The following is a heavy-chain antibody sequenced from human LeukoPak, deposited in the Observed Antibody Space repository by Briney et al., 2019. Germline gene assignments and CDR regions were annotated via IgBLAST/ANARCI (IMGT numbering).Heavy chain of an antibody. CDR3: ARDKKTAAAGTDYYYYYGMDV. J-gene: IGHJ6*02. CDR2: ISSSSSYI. Sequence: GGSLRLSCAASGFTFSSYSMNWVRQAPGKGLERVSSISSSSSYIYYADSVKGRFTISRDNAKNSLYLQMNSLRAEDTAVYYCARDKKTAAAGTDYYYYYGMDVWGQGTTVTVSS. CDR1: GFTFSSYS. D-gene: IGHD6-13*01. V-gene: IGHV3-21*01.